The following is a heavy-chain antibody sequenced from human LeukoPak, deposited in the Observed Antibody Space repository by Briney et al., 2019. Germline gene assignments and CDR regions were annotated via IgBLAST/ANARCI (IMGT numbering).Heavy chain of an antibody. V-gene: IGHV3-74*01. J-gene: IGHJ4*02. CDR3: AKASRQGAVASPLDY. CDR1: GFTFSNYW. Sequence: PGGSLRLSCAGSGFTFSNYWVHWVRQAPGKGLVWVSRINEDGSRTDYADFVKGRFTISRDNSKDTVFLQMNSLRAEDTAVYYCAKASRQGAVASPLDYWGQGTLVTVSS. CDR2: INEDGSRT. D-gene: IGHD6-19*01.